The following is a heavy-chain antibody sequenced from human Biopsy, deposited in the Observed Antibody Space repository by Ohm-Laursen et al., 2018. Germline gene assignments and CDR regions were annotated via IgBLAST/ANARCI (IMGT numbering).Heavy chain of an antibody. J-gene: IGHJ5*02. CDR3: ARGPRIAAVAYFDP. D-gene: IGHD6-13*01. CDR2: IYSSGST. CDR1: GGSISNYY. V-gene: IGHV4-4*07. Sequence: TLSLTCTVSGGSISNYYWSWIRQPAGKGLEWIGRIYSSGSTNYNPSLKSRVTMSVDTSKNQFSLILSSMTAADTAVYYCARGPRIAAVAYFDPWGQGTLVTVSS.